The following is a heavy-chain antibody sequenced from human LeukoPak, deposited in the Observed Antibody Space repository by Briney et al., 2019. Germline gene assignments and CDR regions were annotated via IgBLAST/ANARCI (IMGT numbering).Heavy chain of an antibody. CDR1: GGSISSGDYY. CDR3: ARSFEYSIYNWFDP. Sequence: SQTLSLTCTVSGGSISSGDYYWSWIRQPPGKGLEWIGEINHSGSTNYNPSLKSRVTISVDTSKNQFSLKLSSVTAADTAVYYCARSFEYSIYNWFDPWGQGTLVTVSS. J-gene: IGHJ5*02. CDR2: INHSGST. V-gene: IGHV4-30-4*08. D-gene: IGHD6-6*01.